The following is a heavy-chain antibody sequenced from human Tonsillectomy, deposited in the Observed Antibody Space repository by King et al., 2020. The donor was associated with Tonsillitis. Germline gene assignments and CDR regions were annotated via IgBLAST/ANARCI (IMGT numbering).Heavy chain of an antibody. V-gene: IGHV3-7*03. J-gene: IGHJ4*02. Sequence: EVQLVESGGGLVQPGGSLRLSCAASGFTFSSYWMSWVRQAPGKGLEWVANIKQDGSEKYYVDSVKGRFTISRDNAKNSLYLQMNSLRAEDTAVYYCARLVDTAMEYYFDYWGQGTLVTVSS. CDR2: IKQDGSEK. D-gene: IGHD5-18*01. CDR1: GFTFSSYW. CDR3: ARLVDTAMEYYFDY.